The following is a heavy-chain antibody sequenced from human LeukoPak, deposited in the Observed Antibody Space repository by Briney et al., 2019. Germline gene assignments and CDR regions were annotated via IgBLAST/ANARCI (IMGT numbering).Heavy chain of an antibody. V-gene: IGHV3-48*03. CDR3: SRVYYYMDV. CDR2: ISSSGSTI. J-gene: IGHJ6*03. Sequence: VGCLRLSCAASGFTFSSYEMNWVRQAPGKGLEWVSYISSSGSTIYYADSVKGRLTSSRDNAKNSLYLQMNSLRAEDTAVYYCSRVYYYMDVWGKGTTVTASS. CDR1: GFTFSSYE.